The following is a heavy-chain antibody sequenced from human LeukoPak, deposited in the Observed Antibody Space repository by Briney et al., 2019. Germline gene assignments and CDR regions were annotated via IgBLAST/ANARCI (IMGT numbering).Heavy chain of an antibody. Sequence: SETLSLTCTVSGGSISSYYWSWVRQPPGKGLEWVGYISDSGSTNYNPSLKSRVTLSADMSKNQFSLKLSSVTAADTAVYYCARFGSDTYGYKYYFDYWGQGTLVTVSS. CDR3: ARFGSDTYGYKYYFDY. J-gene: IGHJ4*02. D-gene: IGHD3-10*01. CDR2: ISDSGST. CDR1: GGSISSYY. V-gene: IGHV4-59*08.